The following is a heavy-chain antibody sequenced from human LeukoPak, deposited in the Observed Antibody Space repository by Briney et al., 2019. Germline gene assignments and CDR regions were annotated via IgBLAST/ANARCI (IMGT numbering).Heavy chain of an antibody. V-gene: IGHV5-51*01. CDR1: GYSFTSYW. J-gene: IGHJ4*02. Sequence: GESLKISCKGSGYSFTSYWIGWVRQMPGKGLEWMGIIYPGDSDTRYSPSFQGQVTISADKSISTAYLQWSSLKASDTAMYYCARLTYSSGWYEAGYFDYWGQGTLVTVSS. D-gene: IGHD6-19*01. CDR3: ARLTYSSGWYEAGYFDY. CDR2: IYPGDSDT.